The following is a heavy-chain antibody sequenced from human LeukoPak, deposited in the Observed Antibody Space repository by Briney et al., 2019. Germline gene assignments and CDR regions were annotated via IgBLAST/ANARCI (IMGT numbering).Heavy chain of an antibody. V-gene: IGHV4-4*02. D-gene: IGHD4-11*01. Sequence: SETLSLTCGVSGGSVINTNWWTWVRQPPGKGLEWSGEVHLDGRTNYNPSLESRLTMSVDVSENQVSLKLTSVTAAATAVYYCARSVPSLDYLFDSWGHGTLVTVSS. J-gene: IGHJ5*01. CDR3: ARSVPSLDYLFDS. CDR1: GGSVINTNW. CDR2: VHLDGRT.